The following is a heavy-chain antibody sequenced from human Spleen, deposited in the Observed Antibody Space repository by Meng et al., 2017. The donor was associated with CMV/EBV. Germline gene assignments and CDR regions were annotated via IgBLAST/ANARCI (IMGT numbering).Heavy chain of an antibody. D-gene: IGHD5-18*01. CDR3: ARDGYSYGYGVDY. J-gene: IGHJ4*02. Sequence: GESLKISCAASGFTFSSYWMSWVRQAPGKGLEWVANIKQDGSEKYYVDSVKGRFTISRDNAKNSLYLQMNSLRAEDTAVYYCARDGYSYGYGVDYWGQGTLVTVSS. V-gene: IGHV3-7*01. CDR2: IKQDGSEK. CDR1: GFTFSSYW.